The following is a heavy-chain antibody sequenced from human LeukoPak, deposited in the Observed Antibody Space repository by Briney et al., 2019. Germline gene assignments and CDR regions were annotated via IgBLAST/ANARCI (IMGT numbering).Heavy chain of an antibody. D-gene: IGHD6-13*01. J-gene: IGHJ4*02. V-gene: IGHV3-7*01. CDR1: GFTFSSYW. CDR3: AREATAYSSSWYTTAPLGDY. Sequence: GGSLRLSCAASGFTFSSYWMSWVRQAPGKGLEWVANIKQDGSEKYYVDSVKGRFTISRDNAKNSLYLQMNSLRAEDTAVYYCAREATAYSSSWYTTAPLGDYWGQGTLVTVSS. CDR2: IKQDGSEK.